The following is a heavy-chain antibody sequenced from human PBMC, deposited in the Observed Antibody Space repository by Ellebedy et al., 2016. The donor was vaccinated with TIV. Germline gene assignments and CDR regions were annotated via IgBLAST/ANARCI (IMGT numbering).Heavy chain of an antibody. J-gene: IGHJ4*02. D-gene: IGHD3-22*01. V-gene: IGHV3-30*04. Sequence: GGSLRLSXAASGFTFNHYAMHWVRQAPGKGLEWVAVISYDESITYYGDSVKGRFTISRDNSNNTLYLQMNSLRVEDTAVYHCARGDSGYYDYWGQGTLVTVSS. CDR2: ISYDESIT. CDR1: GFTFNHYA. CDR3: ARGDSGYYDY.